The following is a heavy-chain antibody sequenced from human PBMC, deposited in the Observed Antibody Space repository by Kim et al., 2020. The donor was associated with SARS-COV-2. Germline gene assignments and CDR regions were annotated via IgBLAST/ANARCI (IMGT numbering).Heavy chain of an antibody. V-gene: IGHV3-53*01. Sequence: GGSLILSCAASGFIVTNHYLTWVRQAPGKGLEWLSMIHIDGTTYYADSVRGRFTISRDTSENTLYLQMNNLRAEDTAIYFCRRGHWGDTPSWGQGTRVTISS. CDR1: GFIVTNHY. J-gene: IGHJ5*02. CDR2: IHIDGTT. D-gene: IGHD7-27*01. CDR3: RRGHWGDTPS.